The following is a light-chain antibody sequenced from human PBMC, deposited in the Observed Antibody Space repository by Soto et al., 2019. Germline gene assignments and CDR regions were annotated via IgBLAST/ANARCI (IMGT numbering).Light chain of an antibody. J-gene: IGLJ1*01. Sequence: ALTQPPSASGSPGQSVTISCTGTSSDVGGYNYVSWYQQHPGKAPKLMIYEVSKRPSGVPDRFSGSKSGNTASLTVSGLQAEDEADYYCSSYAGNKNVFGTGTKVTVL. CDR2: EVS. V-gene: IGLV2-8*01. CDR1: SSDVGGYNY. CDR3: SSYAGNKNV.